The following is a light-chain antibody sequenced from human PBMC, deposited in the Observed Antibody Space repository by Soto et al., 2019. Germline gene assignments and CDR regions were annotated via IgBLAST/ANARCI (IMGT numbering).Light chain of an antibody. J-gene: IGKJ2*01. CDR2: AAS. CDR3: QQSYSTPYT. V-gene: IGKV1-39*01. CDR1: QSISIY. Sequence: DIQMTQSPSSLSASVGDRVTITCWASQSISIYLNWYQQKPGKAPKLLIYAASSLQSGVPSRFSGSGSGTDFTLTISSLQPEDFATYYCQQSYSTPYTFGQGTKLEIK.